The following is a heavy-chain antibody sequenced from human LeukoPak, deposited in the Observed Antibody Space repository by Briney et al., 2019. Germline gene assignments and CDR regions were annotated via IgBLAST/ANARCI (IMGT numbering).Heavy chain of an antibody. CDR1: GFTFSSYS. CDR2: ISSSSSTI. CDR3: ARDWNYYDSSGYYETHYYYMDV. J-gene: IGHJ6*03. Sequence: GGSLSLSCAASGFTFSSYSMNWVRQAPGKGLEWVSYISSSSSTIYYADSVKGRFTISRDNAKNSLYLQMNSLRAEDTAVYYCARDWNYYDSSGYYETHYYYMDVWGKGTTVTVSS. D-gene: IGHD3-22*01. V-gene: IGHV3-48*01.